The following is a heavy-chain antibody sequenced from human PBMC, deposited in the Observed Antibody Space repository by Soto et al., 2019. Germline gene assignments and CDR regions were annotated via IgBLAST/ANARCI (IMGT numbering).Heavy chain of an antibody. CDR1: GGSISSSSYY. Sequence: SETLSLTCTVSGGSISSSSYYWGWIRQPPGKGLEWIGYIYHSGSTYYNPSLKSRVTISVDRSKNQFSLKLSSVTAADTAVYYCASDYYDSSRYSPEFDYWGQGTQVTVSS. J-gene: IGHJ4*02. CDR3: ASDYYDSSRYSPEFDY. V-gene: IGHV4-39*07. D-gene: IGHD3-22*01. CDR2: IYHSGST.